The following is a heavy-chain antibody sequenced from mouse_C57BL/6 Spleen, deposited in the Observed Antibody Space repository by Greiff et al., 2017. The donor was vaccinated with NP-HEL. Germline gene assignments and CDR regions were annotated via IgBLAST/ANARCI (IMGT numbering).Heavy chain of an antibody. V-gene: IGHV3-5*01. J-gene: IGHJ1*03. Sequence: EVQLVESGPGLVKPSQTVFLTCTVTGISITTGNYRWSWIRQFPGNKLEWIGYIYYSGTITYNPSLTSRTTITRDTPKNQFFLEMNSLAAEDTATYCCAGGGRGGYFDVWGTGTTVTVSS. CDR1: GISITTGNYR. CDR2: IYYSGTI. CDR3: AGGGRGGYFDV.